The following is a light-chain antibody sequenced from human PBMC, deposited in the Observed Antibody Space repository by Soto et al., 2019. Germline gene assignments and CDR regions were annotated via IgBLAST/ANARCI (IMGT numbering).Light chain of an antibody. J-gene: IGKJ3*01. CDR1: QSVSSNF. V-gene: IGKV3-20*01. CDR3: QQYVTSPVT. Sequence: EIVLTQSPGTLSLSPGERVTLSCRASQSVSSNFLAWYQQKPDQAPRLLIYGASSRATGIPDRFSGSGSGTDFTLTISRLEPEDFAVYYCQQYVTSPVTFGAGTKVDFK. CDR2: GAS.